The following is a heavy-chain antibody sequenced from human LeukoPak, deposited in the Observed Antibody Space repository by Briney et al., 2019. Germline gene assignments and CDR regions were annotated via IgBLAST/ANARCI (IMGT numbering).Heavy chain of an antibody. Sequence: TSETLSLTCTVSGGSISSYYWSWIRQPPGKGLEWIGEINHSGSTNYNPSLKSRVTISVDTSKNQFSLKLSSVTAADTAVYYCARGFDGSGSYYRRDNWFDPWGQGTLVTVSS. CDR2: INHSGST. CDR3: ARGFDGSGSYYRRDNWFDP. CDR1: GGSISSYY. D-gene: IGHD3-10*01. V-gene: IGHV4-34*01. J-gene: IGHJ5*02.